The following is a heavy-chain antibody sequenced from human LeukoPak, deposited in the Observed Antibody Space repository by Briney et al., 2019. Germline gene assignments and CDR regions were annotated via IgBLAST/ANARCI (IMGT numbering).Heavy chain of an antibody. J-gene: IGHJ4*02. CDR2: MNPNSGDT. D-gene: IGHD6-19*01. Sequence: GASVKVSCKPSGYTFTPCVINSVRQATRPRREGMDWMNPNSGDTGYGQSFQGRNTMTSDLSIGTAYMELSNLTSEDTAIYYCTRGSSGRRDNWGQGTLVTVSA. CDR3: TRGSSGRRDN. V-gene: IGHV1-8*01. CDR1: GYTFTPCV.